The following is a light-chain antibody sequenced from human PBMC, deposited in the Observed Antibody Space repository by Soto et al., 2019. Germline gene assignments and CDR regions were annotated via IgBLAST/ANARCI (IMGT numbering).Light chain of an antibody. Sequence: QSALTQPASVSGSPGQSITISCTGTSSDVGGYNHVSWYQQHPGKAPKLIIYEVRNRPSGVPDRIFGSKSYTTASLTVSGLQAEDEADYYCSSFAGTNSFVFGTGTKVTVL. CDR3: SSFAGTNSFV. CDR2: EVR. J-gene: IGLJ1*01. V-gene: IGLV2-8*01. CDR1: SSDVGGYNH.